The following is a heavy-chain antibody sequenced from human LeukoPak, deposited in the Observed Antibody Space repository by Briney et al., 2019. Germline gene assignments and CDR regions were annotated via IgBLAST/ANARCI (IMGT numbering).Heavy chain of an antibody. V-gene: IGHV3-21*01. CDR1: GFTFSSYS. Sequence: GGSLRLSCAASGFTFSSYSMTGVRQAPGKGLEWVSSISSSSSYIYYADSVKGRFTISRDNAKNSLYLQMNSLRAEDTAVYYCARGGHGDYSDWFDPWGQGTLVTVSS. D-gene: IGHD4-17*01. J-gene: IGHJ5*02. CDR3: ARGGHGDYSDWFDP. CDR2: ISSSSSYI.